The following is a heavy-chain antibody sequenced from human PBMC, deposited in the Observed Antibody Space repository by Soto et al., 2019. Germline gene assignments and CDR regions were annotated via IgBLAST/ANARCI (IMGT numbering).Heavy chain of an antibody. V-gene: IGHV1-69*12. J-gene: IGHJ6*02. CDR3: ARGGEGSGPNPPYYYYGMDV. CDR1: GGTFSNYA. D-gene: IGHD2-15*01. CDR2: IIPIFATA. Sequence: QVQLVQSGAEVKKPGSSVKVSCKASGGTFSNYAISWVRQAPGQGLEWMGGIIPIFATANYAQKFQGRVTITADESTSTAYMELSSLRSDDTAVYYCARGGEGSGPNPPYYYYGMDVWGQGTTVTVSS.